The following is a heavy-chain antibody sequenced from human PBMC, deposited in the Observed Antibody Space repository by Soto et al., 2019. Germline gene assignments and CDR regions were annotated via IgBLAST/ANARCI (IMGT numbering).Heavy chain of an antibody. CDR3: ATSLTSGWYGHYFDY. CDR2: FDPEDGET. Sequence: ASVKVSCKVSGYTLTELSMHWVRQAPGKGLEWMGGFDPEDGETIYAQKFQGRVTMTEDTSTDTAYMELSSLRSEDTAVYYCATSLTSGWYGHYFDYWGQGTLVTVSP. D-gene: IGHD6-19*01. V-gene: IGHV1-24*01. J-gene: IGHJ4*02. CDR1: GYTLTELS.